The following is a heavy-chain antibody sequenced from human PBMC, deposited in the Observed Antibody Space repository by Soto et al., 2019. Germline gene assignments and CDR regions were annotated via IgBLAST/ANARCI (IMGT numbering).Heavy chain of an antibody. J-gene: IGHJ4*02. Sequence: QVQLQESGPGLVKPSETLSLTCTVSGGSVSSGSYYWSWMRQPPGKGLEWIGYIYYSGSTNYNPAIKSRVSISVDTSQNQFSLKLSSVTASDTAVEYCAREVGVYSYDMFDYWGQGTLVTVSS. CDR1: GGSVSSGSYY. D-gene: IGHD5-18*01. CDR3: AREVGVYSYDMFDY. V-gene: IGHV4-61*01. CDR2: IYYSGST.